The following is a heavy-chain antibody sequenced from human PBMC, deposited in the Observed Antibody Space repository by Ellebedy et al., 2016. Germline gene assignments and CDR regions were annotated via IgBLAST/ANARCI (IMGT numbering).Heavy chain of an antibody. D-gene: IGHD3-3*01. Sequence: GGSLRLXCAASGFTFSSYGMHWVRQAPGKGLEWVAVIWYDGSNKYYADSVKGRFTISRDNSKNTLYLQMNSLRAEDTAVYYCARSNYDFWSGYLDYWGQGTLVTVSS. V-gene: IGHV3-33*01. CDR2: IWYDGSNK. CDR3: ARSNYDFWSGYLDY. J-gene: IGHJ4*02. CDR1: GFTFSSYG.